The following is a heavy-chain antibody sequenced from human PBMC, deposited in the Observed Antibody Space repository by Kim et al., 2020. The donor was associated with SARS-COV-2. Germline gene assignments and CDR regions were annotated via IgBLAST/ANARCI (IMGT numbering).Heavy chain of an antibody. V-gene: IGHV4-59*09. J-gene: IGHJ4*02. CDR3: ARGGGYPYYFDF. Sequence: NYTPSLKSRVTISVDTSKNQFSLKLSAVPAADTAVYHCARGGGYPYYFDFWGQGTLVTVSS. D-gene: IGHD3-16*02.